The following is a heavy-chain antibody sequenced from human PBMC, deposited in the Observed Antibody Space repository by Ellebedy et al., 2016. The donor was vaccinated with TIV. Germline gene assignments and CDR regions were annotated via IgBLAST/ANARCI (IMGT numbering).Heavy chain of an antibody. D-gene: IGHD3-16*01. CDR3: VGAYRRGGGGEFAH. J-gene: IGHJ1*01. CDR2: FYYDGST. Sequence: GGSLRLSXAASGFIVSTNDVSWVRQAPAKGLEWVSVFYYDGSTYYADSVKGRFTVSRDNSKNTVYLQMESLGADEAAVYYCVGAYRRGGGGEFAHWGQGTLVTVSS. V-gene: IGHV3-53*01. CDR1: GFIVSTND.